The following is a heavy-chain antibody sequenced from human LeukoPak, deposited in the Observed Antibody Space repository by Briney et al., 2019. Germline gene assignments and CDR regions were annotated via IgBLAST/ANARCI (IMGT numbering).Heavy chain of an antibody. CDR2: IKTDGSGT. J-gene: IGHJ4*02. CDR1: GFTFSTSW. V-gene: IGHV3-74*01. CDR3: ARDPAGDGYYFDY. D-gene: IGHD5-24*01. Sequence: GGSLRLSCAASGFTFSTSWMHWVRQAPGKGLVWVSRIKTDGSGTNYADSVKGRFTTSRDNAKNTLYLQMNSLRAEDTAVYYCARDPAGDGYYFDYWGRGTLVTVSS.